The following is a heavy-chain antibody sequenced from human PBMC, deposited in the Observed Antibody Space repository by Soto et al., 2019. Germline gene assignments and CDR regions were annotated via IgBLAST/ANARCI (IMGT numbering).Heavy chain of an antibody. CDR1: EFTLSTFW. CDR3: AGGGWYSNN. D-gene: IGHD6-19*01. CDR2: IKQDGSEQ. Sequence: GGSLRLSCAASEFTLSTFWMSWVRQAPGKGLEWVANIKQDGSEQNYVDSVKGRFTISRDNAKNSLFLQMNSLRAEDTAVYYCAGGGWYSNNWGQGTPVTVSS. V-gene: IGHV3-7*04. J-gene: IGHJ4*02.